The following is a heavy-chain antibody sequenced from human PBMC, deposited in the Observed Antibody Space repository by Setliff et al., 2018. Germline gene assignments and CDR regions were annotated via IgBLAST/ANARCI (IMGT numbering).Heavy chain of an antibody. J-gene: IGHJ4*02. CDR1: GYSFSTCW. D-gene: IGHD3-10*01. CDR2: IYPGDSIT. Sequence: RGESLKISCKGSGYSFSTCWIGWVRQMPGKGLEWMGIIYPGDSITRYSPSLQGQVTISADKSISTAYLQWSSLKASDTAMYYCARHMVVRGVGGFDYWGQGTLVTVSS. V-gene: IGHV5-51*01. CDR3: ARHMVVRGVGGFDY.